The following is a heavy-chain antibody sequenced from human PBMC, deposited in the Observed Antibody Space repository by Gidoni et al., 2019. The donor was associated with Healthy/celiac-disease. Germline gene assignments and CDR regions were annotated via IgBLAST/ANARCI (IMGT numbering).Heavy chain of an antibody. CDR2: IRSKAYRRTT. CDR3: TREGGVDTAMATTYYYYYYGMDV. CDR1: GFTFGDYA. D-gene: IGHD5-18*01. Sequence: EVQLVESEGGLVQPGLSLRLSCTASGFTFGDYAMSWFRQAPGKGLGWVGFIRSKAYRRTTEYATAVKGKFTNSRDEFKSIAYLQMNSLKTEDTAVYYCTREGGVDTAMATTYYYYYYGMDVWGQGTTVTVSS. J-gene: IGHJ6*02. V-gene: IGHV3-49*03.